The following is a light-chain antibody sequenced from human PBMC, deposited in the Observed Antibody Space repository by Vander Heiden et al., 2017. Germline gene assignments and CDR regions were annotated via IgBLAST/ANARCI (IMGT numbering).Light chain of an antibody. CDR1: SSNIGNNY. V-gene: IGLV1-51*01. CDR2: DNN. J-gene: IGLJ2*01. Sequence: QSVLTQPPSVSAAPGQKVPISCSGSSSNIGNNYVSWYQQLPGTAPELLMYDNNKRPSGIPDRFSGSKAGTSAPLGSTRLQTGDEADYYCGTWDSSLSAFVVFGGGTKLTVL. CDR3: GTWDSSLSAFVV.